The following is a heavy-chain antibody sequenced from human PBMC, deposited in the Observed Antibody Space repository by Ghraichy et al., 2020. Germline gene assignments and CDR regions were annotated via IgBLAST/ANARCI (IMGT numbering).Heavy chain of an antibody. Sequence: SETLSLTCTVSGGSISSRSYYWDWIRQPPWKGLEWIGSIYYSGSTYYNPSLKSRVTISVDTSKNQFSLKLSSVTAADTAVYYCARRPCSSTSCYAGWGVRAAFDIWGQGTMVTVSS. CDR2: IYYSGST. J-gene: IGHJ3*02. CDR1: GGSISSRSYY. CDR3: ARRPCSSTSCYAGWGVRAAFDI. D-gene: IGHD2-2*01. V-gene: IGHV4-39*01.